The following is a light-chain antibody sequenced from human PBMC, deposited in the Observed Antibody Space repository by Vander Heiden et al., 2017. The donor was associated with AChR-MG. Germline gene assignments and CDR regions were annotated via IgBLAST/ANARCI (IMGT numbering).Light chain of an antibody. CDR3: SSYTGTYTSVV. CDR2: DVI. Sequence: QPALTQPRSVSGSPGQSVTISCTGTSSDIGVDNFVSWFQQHPGKAPKLIIYDVIRRPAGVPDRFSGSKSGNTASLTISGLRPEDEADYHCSSYTGTYTSVVFGGGTRLTVL. CDR1: SSDIGVDNF. V-gene: IGLV2-11*01. J-gene: IGLJ3*02.